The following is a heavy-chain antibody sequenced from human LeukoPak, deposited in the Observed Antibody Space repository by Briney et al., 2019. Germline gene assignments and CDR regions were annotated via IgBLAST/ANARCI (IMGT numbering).Heavy chain of an antibody. CDR1: GFTFSSYG. V-gene: IGHV3-30*03. Sequence: GGSLRLSCAASGFTFSSYGMHWVRQAPGKGLEWVAVISYDGSNKYYADSVKGRFTISRDNAKNTLYLQMNSLRAEDTAVYYCADWNPYYYGMDVWGQGTTVTVSS. J-gene: IGHJ6*02. CDR3: ADWNPYYYGMDV. CDR2: ISYDGSNK. D-gene: IGHD1-1*01.